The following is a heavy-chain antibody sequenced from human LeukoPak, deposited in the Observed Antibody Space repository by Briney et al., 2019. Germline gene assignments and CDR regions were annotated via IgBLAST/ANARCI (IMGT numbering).Heavy chain of an antibody. Sequence: PGGSLRLSCAASGFTFSSYGRPWVRQAPGKGLEWVAFIWYDGSNKYYADSVKGQFTISRDNSKNTLYLQMNSLRAEDTAVYYCARDRQQRNYGMDVWGQGTTVTVSS. CDR2: IWYDGSNK. D-gene: IGHD6-13*01. J-gene: IGHJ6*02. CDR3: ARDRQQRNYGMDV. V-gene: IGHV3-33*01. CDR1: GFTFSSYG.